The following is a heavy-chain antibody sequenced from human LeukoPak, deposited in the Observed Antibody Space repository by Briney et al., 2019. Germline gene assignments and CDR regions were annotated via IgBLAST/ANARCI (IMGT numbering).Heavy chain of an antibody. V-gene: IGHV4-39*01. Sequence: SETLSLTCTVSGGSISSSSYYWGWIRQSPGKGLERIGSIYSSGSTYYNPSLQSRVTMSVDTTKNQFSLKVSSVTAADTAVYYCARTNLLGNADYWGQGTLVTVSS. CDR1: GGSISSSSYY. CDR3: ARTNLLGNADY. J-gene: IGHJ4*02. D-gene: IGHD2-8*02. CDR2: IYSSGST.